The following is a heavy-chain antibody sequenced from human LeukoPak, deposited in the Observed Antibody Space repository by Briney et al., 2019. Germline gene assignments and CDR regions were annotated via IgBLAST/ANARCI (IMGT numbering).Heavy chain of an antibody. V-gene: IGHV1-18*01. D-gene: IGHD3-9*01. CDR2: ISAYNGNT. CDR1: GYTFTSYG. CDR3: ARVRNYDILGTPDY. Sequence: ASVKVSCKASGYTFTSYGISWVRQAPGEGLEWMGWISAYNGNTNYAQKLQGRVTMTTDTSTSTAYMELRSLRSDDTAVYYCARVRNYDILGTPDYWGQGTLVTVSS. J-gene: IGHJ4*02.